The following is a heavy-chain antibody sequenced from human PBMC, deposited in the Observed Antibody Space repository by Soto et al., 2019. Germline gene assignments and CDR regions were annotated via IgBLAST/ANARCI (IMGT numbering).Heavy chain of an antibody. CDR2: IYYSGST. V-gene: IGHV4-59*01. CDR1: GGSISSYY. CDR3: ARAAQYSSSWPFDY. J-gene: IGHJ4*02. D-gene: IGHD6-13*01. Sequence: QVQLQESGPGLVKPSETLSLTCTVSGGSISSYYWSWIRQPPGKGLEWIGYIYYSGSTNYNPSLKSRVTIAVDTSKNPFSLKLSSVTAADTAVYYCARAAQYSSSWPFDYWGQGTLVTVSS.